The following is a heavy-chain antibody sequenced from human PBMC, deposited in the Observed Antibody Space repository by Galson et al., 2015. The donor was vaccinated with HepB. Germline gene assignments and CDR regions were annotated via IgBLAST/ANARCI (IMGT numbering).Heavy chain of an antibody. CDR3: AREENYDILTGPYYFDY. D-gene: IGHD3-9*01. Sequence: SLRLSCAASGFTFSSYWMSWVRQAPGKGLEWVANIKQDGSEKYYVDSVKGRFTISRDNAKNSLYLQMNSLRAEDTAVYYCAREENYDILTGPYYFDYWGQGTLVTVSS. V-gene: IGHV3-7*03. CDR1: GFTFSSYW. J-gene: IGHJ4*02. CDR2: IKQDGSEK.